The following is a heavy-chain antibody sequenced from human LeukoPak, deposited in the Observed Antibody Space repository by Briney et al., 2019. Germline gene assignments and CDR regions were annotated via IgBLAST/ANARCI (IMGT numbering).Heavy chain of an antibody. CDR1: GYTFTGYY. CDR3: ARVESLYCSSGSCYDY. Sequence: ASVTVSCKASGYTFTGYYIHWVRQAPGQGLEWMGWINPNSGGTKYAQKFQGRVTMTRDTSISTAYMELNRLISDDTAVYYCARVESLYCSSGSCYDYWGQGTLVTVSS. D-gene: IGHD2-15*01. J-gene: IGHJ4*02. V-gene: IGHV1-2*02. CDR2: INPNSGGT.